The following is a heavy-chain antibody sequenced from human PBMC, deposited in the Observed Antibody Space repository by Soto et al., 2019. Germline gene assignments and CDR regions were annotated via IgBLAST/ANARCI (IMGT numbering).Heavy chain of an antibody. Sequence: PGGSLRLSCAASGFTFSSYSMNWVRQAPGKGLEWVSSISSSSSYIYYADSVKGRFTISRDNAKNSLYLQMNSLRAEDTAVYSCAKDGVVGTPGNYYYYYGMDVWGQGTTVPVSS. CDR3: AKDGVVGTPGNYYYYYGMDV. CDR2: ISSSSSYI. J-gene: IGHJ6*02. V-gene: IGHV3-21*01. CDR1: GFTFSSYS. D-gene: IGHD3-3*01.